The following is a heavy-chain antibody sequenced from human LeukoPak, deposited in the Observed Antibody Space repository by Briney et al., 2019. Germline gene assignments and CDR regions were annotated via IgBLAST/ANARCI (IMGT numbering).Heavy chain of an antibody. Sequence: SETLSLTCTVSGGSISSYYWCWIRQPAGKGLEWIGRIYTSGSTNYNPSLKSRVTISVDTSKNQFSLKLSSVTAADTAVYYCAREEYYDFWSGYSKGAFDIWGQGTMVTVSS. CDR2: IYTSGST. CDR3: AREEYYDFWSGYSKGAFDI. CDR1: GGSISSYY. V-gene: IGHV4-4*07. J-gene: IGHJ3*02. D-gene: IGHD3-3*01.